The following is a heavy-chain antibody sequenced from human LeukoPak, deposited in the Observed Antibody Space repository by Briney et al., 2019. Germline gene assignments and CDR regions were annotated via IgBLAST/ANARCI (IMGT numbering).Heavy chain of an antibody. D-gene: IGHD2-15*01. Sequence: SQTLSLTCAISGDSVSSNSAALNCIRQSPSRGLEWLGRTYYRSQWYNDYAVSVKRRLTINPDTSKNQFSLQLNSVTPEDKAVYYCARDLCSGGSCYSWGQGTLVTVSS. J-gene: IGHJ4*02. CDR2: TYYRSQWYN. CDR1: GDSVSSNSAA. V-gene: IGHV6-1*01. CDR3: ARDLCSGGSCYS.